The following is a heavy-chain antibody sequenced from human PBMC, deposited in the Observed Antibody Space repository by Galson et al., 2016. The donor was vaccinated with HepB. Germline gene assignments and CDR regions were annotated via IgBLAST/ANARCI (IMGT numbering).Heavy chain of an antibody. CDR2: LYSAGFT. CDR3: AKELPSDL. CDR1: GFTVSSNY. Sequence: SLRLSCAASGFTVSSNYMSWVRQAPGRGLEWVSLLYSAGFTYYADSVKGRFTISRDNSKNILYLQMNSLRADDTAIYYCAKELPSDLWGQGTLVTVSS. V-gene: IGHV3-53*01. J-gene: IGHJ5*02. D-gene: IGHD3-10*01.